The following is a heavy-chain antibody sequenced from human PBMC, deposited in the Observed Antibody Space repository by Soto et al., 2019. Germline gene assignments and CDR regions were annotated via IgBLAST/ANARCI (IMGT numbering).Heavy chain of an antibody. D-gene: IGHD6-13*01. CDR1: GYTFTSYD. J-gene: IGHJ6*03. V-gene: IGHV1-8*01. Sequence: ASVKVSCKASGYTFTSYDINWVRQATGQGLEWMGWMNPNSGNTGYAQKFQGRVTMTRNTSISTAYMELSSLRSEDTAVYYCARTLAAAGTTYYYYYMDVWGKGTTVTVSS. CDR2: MNPNSGNT. CDR3: ARTLAAAGTTYYYYYMDV.